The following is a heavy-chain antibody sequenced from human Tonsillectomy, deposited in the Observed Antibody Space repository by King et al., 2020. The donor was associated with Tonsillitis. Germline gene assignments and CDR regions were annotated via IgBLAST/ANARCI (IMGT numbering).Heavy chain of an antibody. J-gene: IGHJ4*02. Sequence: VQLVESGGGVVQPGRSLRLSCAASGFTFSSYGMHWVRQAPGKGLEWVAVISYDGSNKYYEDSVKGRFTISRDNSKNALYLQMNSLRAEDTAVYYCAKDFSGAGYSSSLSRFDYWGQGTLVTVSS. CDR1: GFTFSSYG. V-gene: IGHV3-30*18. D-gene: IGHD6-13*01. CDR2: ISYDGSNK. CDR3: AKDFSGAGYSSSLSRFDY.